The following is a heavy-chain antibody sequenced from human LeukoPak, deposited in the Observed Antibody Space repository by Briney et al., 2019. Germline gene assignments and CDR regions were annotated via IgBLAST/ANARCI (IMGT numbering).Heavy chain of an antibody. Sequence: GGPLRLSCAVSGITLSNYGMSWVRQAPGKGLEWAAGISDSGGRTNYADSVKGGFTISRDNHKNTLYMQMNSMRAEDTAVYFCAKRGVVIRVILVGFHKEAYYFDSWGQGALVTVSS. V-gene: IGHV3-23*01. J-gene: IGHJ4*02. CDR3: AKRGVVIRVILVGFHKEAYYFDS. D-gene: IGHD3-22*01. CDR1: GITLSNYG. CDR2: ISDSGGRT.